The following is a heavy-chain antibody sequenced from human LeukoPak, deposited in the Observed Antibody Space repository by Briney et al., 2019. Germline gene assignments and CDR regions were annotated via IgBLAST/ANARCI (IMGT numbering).Heavy chain of an antibody. CDR1: GFTFSSYA. V-gene: IGHV3-30-3*01. CDR3: ARDGGDFDWPPYDY. D-gene: IGHD3-9*01. CDR2: ISYDGSNK. J-gene: IGHJ4*02. Sequence: PGRSLRLSCAASGFTFSSYAMHWVRQAPGKGLEWVAVISYDGSNKYYADSVKGRFTISRDNSKNTLYLQMNSLRAEDTAVYYCARDGGDFDWPPYDYWGQGTLVTVSS.